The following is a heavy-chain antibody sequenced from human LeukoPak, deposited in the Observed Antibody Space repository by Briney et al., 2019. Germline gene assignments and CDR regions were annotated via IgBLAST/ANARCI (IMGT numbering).Heavy chain of an antibody. CDR2: INHSGST. D-gene: IGHD2-21*01. V-gene: IGHV4-34*01. CDR1: GGSFSGYY. Sequence: SETLSLTCAVYGGSFSGYYWSWIRQPPGKGLEWIGEINHSGSTNYNPSLKSRVTISVDTSKNQFSLKLSSVTAADTAVYYCARAWWWSSAPFDYWGQGTLVTVSS. J-gene: IGHJ4*02. CDR3: ARAWWWSSAPFDY.